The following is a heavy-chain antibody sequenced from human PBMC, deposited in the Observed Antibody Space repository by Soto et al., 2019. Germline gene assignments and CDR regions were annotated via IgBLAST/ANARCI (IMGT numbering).Heavy chain of an antibody. D-gene: IGHD3-22*01. V-gene: IGHV3-48*01. CDR3: ARDGYDSSGYQTDFDY. CDR1: GFTFSSYS. Sequence: EVQLVESGGGLVQPGGSLRLSCAASGFTFSSYSMNWVRQAPGKGLEWVSYISSSSSTIYYADSVEGRFTISRDNAKNSLYLQMNSLRAEDTAVYYCARDGYDSSGYQTDFDYWGQGTLVTVSS. J-gene: IGHJ4*02. CDR2: ISSSSSTI.